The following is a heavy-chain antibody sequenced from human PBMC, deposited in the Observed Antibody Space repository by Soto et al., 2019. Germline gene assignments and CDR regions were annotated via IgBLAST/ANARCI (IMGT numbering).Heavy chain of an antibody. Sequence: ASVKVSCKASGGTFSSYAISWVRQAPGQGLEWMGGIIPVFGTANYAQKFQGRVTITADESTSTVYMDVTSLRSEDTAVYYCSRGDATKIVVTTYYGMDVWGQGTTVTVSS. CDR2: IIPVFGTA. J-gene: IGHJ6*02. D-gene: IGHD4-17*01. CDR3: SRGDATKIVVTTYYGMDV. CDR1: GGTFSSYA. V-gene: IGHV1-69*13.